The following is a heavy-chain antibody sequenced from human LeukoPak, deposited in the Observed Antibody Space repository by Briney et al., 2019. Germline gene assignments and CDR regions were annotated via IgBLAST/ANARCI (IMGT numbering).Heavy chain of an antibody. D-gene: IGHD3-3*01. CDR3: ARVGNPLVTVFAWFDP. CDR2: IFYSGST. V-gene: IGHV4-39*07. J-gene: IGHJ5*02. Sequence: PSETLSLTCTVSGGSIGSGTYYWGWIRQSPGKGLEWIGSIFYSGSTNYNPSLKSRVIISVDTSKNQFSLKLSSVTAADTAVYYCARVGNPLVTVFAWFDPWGQGTLVTVSS. CDR1: GGSIGSGTYY.